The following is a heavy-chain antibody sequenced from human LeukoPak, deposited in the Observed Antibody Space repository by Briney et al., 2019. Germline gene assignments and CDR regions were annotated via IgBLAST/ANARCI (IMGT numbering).Heavy chain of an antibody. CDR2: IYYSGST. Sequence: SETLSLTCTVSGGSISSSSYYWGWIRQPPGKGLEWIGSIYYSGSTYYNPSLKSRVTISVDTSKNQFSLKLSSVTAADTAVYYCARQQKLRIYNFDYWGQGTLVTVSS. V-gene: IGHV4-39*01. CDR1: GGSISSSSYY. D-gene: IGHD3-16*01. CDR3: ARQQKLRIYNFDY. J-gene: IGHJ4*02.